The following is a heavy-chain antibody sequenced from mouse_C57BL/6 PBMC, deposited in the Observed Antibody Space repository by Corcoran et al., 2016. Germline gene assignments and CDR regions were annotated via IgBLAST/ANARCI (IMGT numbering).Heavy chain of an antibody. Sequence: QVQLQQSGAELARPGASVKLSCKASGYTFTSYGISWVKQRTGQGLEWIGEIYPRSGNTYYNEKFKGKATLTADKSSSTAYMELRSLTSEDSAVYFCERKELGQGGYAMGYWGQGTSVTVSS. CDR1: GYTFTSYG. D-gene: IGHD4-1*01. V-gene: IGHV1-81*01. J-gene: IGHJ4*01. CDR3: ERKELGQGGYAMGY. CDR2: IYPRSGNT.